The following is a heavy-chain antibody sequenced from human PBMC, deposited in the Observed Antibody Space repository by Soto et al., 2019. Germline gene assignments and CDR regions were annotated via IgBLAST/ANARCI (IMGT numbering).Heavy chain of an antibody. D-gene: IGHD3-10*01. CDR1: GGTFSDSV. Sequence: QVQLVQSGTEVKKPGSSVKVSCKASGGTFSDSVTSWVRQAPGQGLEWMGGIVPIFGKANLAEKFQDRVTITADESTSTAYMELSSVRSEDSAVYYCARGRDGSNYYFDYWGQGTLVTVSS. CDR3: ARGRDGSNYYFDY. V-gene: IGHV1-69*01. CDR2: IVPIFGKA. J-gene: IGHJ4*02.